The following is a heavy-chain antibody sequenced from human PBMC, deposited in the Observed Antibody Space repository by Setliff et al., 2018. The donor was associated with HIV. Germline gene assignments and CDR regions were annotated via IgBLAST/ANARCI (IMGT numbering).Heavy chain of an antibody. D-gene: IGHD4-17*01. Sequence: SETLSLTCAVSGSSISNGYYWGWIRQPPGKGLEWIGSIYHTGSTYYKPSLKSRVTISVDTSKNQFSLKLSSVTAADTAVYYCARGYGDFDRWGQGTLVTVSS. CDR2: IYHTGST. CDR3: ARGYGDFDR. V-gene: IGHV4-38-2*01. CDR1: GSSISNGYY. J-gene: IGHJ4*02.